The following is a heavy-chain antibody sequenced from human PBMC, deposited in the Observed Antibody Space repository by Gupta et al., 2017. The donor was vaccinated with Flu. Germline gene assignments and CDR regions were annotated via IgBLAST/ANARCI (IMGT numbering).Heavy chain of an antibody. Sequence: QVQLVQSGAEVKKPGASVKVSCKASGYTFTSYDINWVRQATGQGLEWMGWMNPNSGNTGYAQKFQGRVTMTRNTSISTAYMELSSLRSEDTAVYYCARGRHIVVVPAANTYYYYYGMDVWGQGTTVTVSS. V-gene: IGHV1-8*01. CDR1: GYTFTSYD. CDR2: MNPNSGNT. J-gene: IGHJ6*02. D-gene: IGHD2-2*01. CDR3: ARGRHIVVVPAANTYYYYYGMDV.